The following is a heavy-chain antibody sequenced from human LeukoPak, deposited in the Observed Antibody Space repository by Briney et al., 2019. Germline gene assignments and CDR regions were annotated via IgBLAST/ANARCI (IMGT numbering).Heavy chain of an antibody. J-gene: IGHJ4*02. CDR2: VYYSGST. CDR1: GGSISTYY. D-gene: IGHD3-3*01. Sequence: PSETLSLTCTVSGGSISTYYWSWVRQPPGKGLEWIGYVYYSGSTEYNPSLKSRVIISIDTSKIQFSLQLNSMTAADTAVYYCARGRDFWSGYSFDYWGQGTLVTVSS. V-gene: IGHV4-59*01. CDR3: ARGRDFWSGYSFDY.